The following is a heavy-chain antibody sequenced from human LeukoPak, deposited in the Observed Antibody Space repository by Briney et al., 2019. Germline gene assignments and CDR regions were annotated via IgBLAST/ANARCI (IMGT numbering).Heavy chain of an antibody. CDR3: ARNRRNYYAEEVYFDY. CDR2: INQDGTEK. V-gene: IGHV3-7*03. CDR1: GFTFSSYS. D-gene: IGHD3-10*01. Sequence: GGSLRLSCAASGFTFSSYSMTWARRAPGKGLEWVASINQDGTEKFSVDSVKGRFTISRDNARNSMYFEMNSLRAEDTAFYYCARNRRNYYAEEVYFDYWGQGALVTVSS. J-gene: IGHJ4*02.